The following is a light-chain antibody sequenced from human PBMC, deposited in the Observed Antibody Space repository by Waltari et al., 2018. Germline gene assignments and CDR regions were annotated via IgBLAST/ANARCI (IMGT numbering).Light chain of an antibody. Sequence: QSVLTQPPSTSGTPGQRVTISCSGSSPNIGSNFVYWYQSLPGTAPKLLIYRNNQRPSGVPDRFSGSKSGTSASLAISGLRSEDEADYYCAAWDDSLSGPVFGGGTKLTVL. CDR3: AAWDDSLSGPV. CDR2: RNN. J-gene: IGLJ2*01. V-gene: IGLV1-47*01. CDR1: SPNIGSNF.